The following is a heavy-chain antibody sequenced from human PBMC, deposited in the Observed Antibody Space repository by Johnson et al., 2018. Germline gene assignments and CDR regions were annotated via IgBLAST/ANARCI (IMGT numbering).Heavy chain of an antibody. V-gene: IGHV3-30*03. Sequence: QVQLVESGGGVVQPGRSLRLSCAASGFTFSSYGMHWVRQAPGKGLDWVAVISFDGSNKYYADSVKGRTTLSRNNPKNTLYLQMNSLRGEETAVYHGARDAQSGTFYVFDHWGQGTLVTVSS. CDR2: ISFDGSNK. CDR1: GFTFSSYG. J-gene: IGHJ4*02. D-gene: IGHD2/OR15-2a*01. CDR3: ARDAQSGTFYVFDH.